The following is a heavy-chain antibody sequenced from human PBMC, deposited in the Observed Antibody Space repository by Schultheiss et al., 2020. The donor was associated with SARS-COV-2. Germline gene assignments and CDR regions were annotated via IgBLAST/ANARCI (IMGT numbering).Heavy chain of an antibody. CDR2: ISSSSSYI. J-gene: IGHJ6*02. CDR3: ARADCSSTTCYTRGGLNYYYGMDV. Sequence: GGSLRLSCAASGFTFSSYSMNWVRQAPGKGLEWVSSISSSSSYIYYADSVKGRFTISRDNAKNSLYLQMNSLRAEDTAVYYCARADCSSTTCYTRGGLNYYYGMDVWGQGTTVTVSS. D-gene: IGHD2-2*02. CDR1: GFTFSSYS. V-gene: IGHV3-21*01.